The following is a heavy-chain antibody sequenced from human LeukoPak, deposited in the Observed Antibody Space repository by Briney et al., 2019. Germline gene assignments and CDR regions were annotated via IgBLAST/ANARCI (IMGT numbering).Heavy chain of an antibody. CDR1: GYTFTSYG. CDR3: ARDSDCSSTSCPNWFDP. D-gene: IGHD2-2*01. CDR2: INPNSGGT. J-gene: IGHJ5*02. V-gene: IGHV1-2*02. Sequence: GASVKVSCKASGYTFTSYGISWVRQAPGQGLEWMGWINPNSGGTNYAQKFQGRVTMNRDTSISTAYMELSRLRSDDTAVYYCARDSDCSSTSCPNWFDPWGQGTLVTVSS.